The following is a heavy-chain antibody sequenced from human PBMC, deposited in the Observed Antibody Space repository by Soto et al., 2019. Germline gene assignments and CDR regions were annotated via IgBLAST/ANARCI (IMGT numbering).Heavy chain of an antibody. J-gene: IGHJ4*02. CDR3: ARVRVEAALGTFDQ. CDR1: GYTFSTYP. Sequence: QVQLVQSAAEVKKPGASVKVSCKTSGYTFSTYPISWVRQAPGQGLDWVGWISTYNGKTNYGQNFQGRATITTDTSTSTAYLDLRNLRSDDTAVYYCARVRVEAALGTFDQWGQGTLVTVSS. CDR2: ISTYNGKT. V-gene: IGHV1-18*01. D-gene: IGHD6-13*01.